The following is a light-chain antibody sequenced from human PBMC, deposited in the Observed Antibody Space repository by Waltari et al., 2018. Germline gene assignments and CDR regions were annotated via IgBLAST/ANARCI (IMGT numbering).Light chain of an antibody. J-gene: IGLJ2*01. CDR3: QAWDRSPI. CDR1: KLGDQY. CDR2: QDN. Sequence: SYELTQPPSVSVSPGQTASNTCSGDKLGDQYIHWYQQKPAQSPVLVIHQDNKRPSGIPERFAGSSSGNTATLTISWTQAIDEADYFCQAWDRSPIFGGGTKLTVL. V-gene: IGLV3-1*01.